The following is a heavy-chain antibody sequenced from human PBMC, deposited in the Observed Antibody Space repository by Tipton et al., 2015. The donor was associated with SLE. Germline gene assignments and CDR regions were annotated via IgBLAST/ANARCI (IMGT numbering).Heavy chain of an antibody. CDR3: VRSIGTADSF. CDR1: GFTFTTSW. CDR2: INQDGNTK. J-gene: IGHJ4*02. D-gene: IGHD1/OR15-1a*01. V-gene: IGHV3-7*01. Sequence: GSLRLSCAASGFTFTTSWMNWVRRAPGKGLEWVANINQDGNTKYYVDSVRGRFTISRDNTDNSVYLQMNSLRAEDTAVYYCVRSIGTADSFWGQGTLVTVSS.